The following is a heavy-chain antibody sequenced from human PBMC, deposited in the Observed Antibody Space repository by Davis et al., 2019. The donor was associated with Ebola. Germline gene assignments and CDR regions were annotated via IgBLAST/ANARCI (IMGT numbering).Heavy chain of an antibody. V-gene: IGHV3-21*01. CDR1: GFTFSSYS. CDR3: ARGYSSSSNHYGMDV. D-gene: IGHD6-6*01. Sequence: GGSLRLSCAASGFTFSSYSMNWVRQAPGKGLEWVSSISSSSSYIYYADSVKGRFTISRDNAKNSLYLQMNSLRAEDTAVYYCARGYSSSSNHYGMDVWGQGTTVTVSS. J-gene: IGHJ6*02. CDR2: ISSSSSYI.